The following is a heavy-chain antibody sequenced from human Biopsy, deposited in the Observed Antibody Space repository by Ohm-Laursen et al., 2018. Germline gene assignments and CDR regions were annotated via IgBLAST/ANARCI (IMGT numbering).Heavy chain of an antibody. J-gene: IGHJ4*02. Sequence: SLRLSCAASGFTFSSFGMHWVRQAPGKGLGWVAVVWYEGINKFYADSVEGRFTISRDNFKNTVYLEMNSLRPEDTAVYYCARDLGNLRGVMFYLDSWGQGTLVSVSS. D-gene: IGHD3-16*01. CDR3: ARDLGNLRGVMFYLDS. CDR1: GFTFSSFG. CDR2: VWYEGINK. V-gene: IGHV3-33*01.